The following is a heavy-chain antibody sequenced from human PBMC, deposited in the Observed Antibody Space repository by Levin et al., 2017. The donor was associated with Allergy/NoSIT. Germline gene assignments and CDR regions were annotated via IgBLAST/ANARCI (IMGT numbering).Heavy chain of an antibody. CDR2: IFWDDDK. CDR3: APTPPYYYRSGPDY. Sequence: SGPTLVKPTQTLTLTCTFSGFSLNTSGVGVGWIRQPPGKALEWLALIFWDDDKRYRPSLKSRLTITKDTSKNQVVLTMTNMDPVDTATYFCAPTPPYYYRSGPDYWGQGTLVTVSS. J-gene: IGHJ4*02. V-gene: IGHV2-5*02. D-gene: IGHD3-10*01. CDR1: GFSLNTSGVG.